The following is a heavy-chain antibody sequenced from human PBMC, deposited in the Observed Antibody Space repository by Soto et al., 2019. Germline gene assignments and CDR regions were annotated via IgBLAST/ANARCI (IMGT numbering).Heavy chain of an antibody. D-gene: IGHD6-19*01. V-gene: IGHV3-74*01. CDR3: ARDAYITGYFQFDY. Sequence: GGSLRLSCAASGFTFSSYWMHWVRQVPGKGLVWVSRIHFDGSTTHYADSVKGRFTISRDNAKNTLSLQMNSLRAEDAAVYYCARDAYITGYFQFDYWGQGTLVTVSS. J-gene: IGHJ4*02. CDR2: IHFDGSTT. CDR1: GFTFSSYW.